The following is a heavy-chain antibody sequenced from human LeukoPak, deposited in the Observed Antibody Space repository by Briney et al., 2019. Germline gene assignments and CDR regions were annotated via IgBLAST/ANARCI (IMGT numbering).Heavy chain of an antibody. V-gene: IGHV3-30*18. Sequence: GGSLRLSCAASGFTFSSYGMHWVRQAPGKGLEWVAVISYDGSNKYYADSVKGRFTISRDNSKNTLYLQMNSLRAEDTAVYYCAKDFSQYQLLPNWFDPWGQGTLVTVSS. CDR3: AKDFSQYQLLPNWFDP. D-gene: IGHD2-2*01. J-gene: IGHJ5*02. CDR1: GFTFSSYG. CDR2: ISYDGSNK.